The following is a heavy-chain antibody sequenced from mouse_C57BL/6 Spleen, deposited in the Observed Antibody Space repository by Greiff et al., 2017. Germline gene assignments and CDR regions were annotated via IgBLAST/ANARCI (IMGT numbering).Heavy chain of an antibody. V-gene: IGHV1-55*01. J-gene: IGHJ4*01. CDR1: GYTFTSYW. D-gene: IGHD2-3*01. CDR2: IYPGSGST. Sequence: QVQLQQPGAELVKPGVSVKMSCKASGYTFTSYWITWVKQRPGQGLEWIGDIYPGSGSTNYNEKFKSKATLTVDTSSSTAYMQLSSLTSEDSAVYYCARGGWPHYYAMDYWGQGTSVTVSS. CDR3: ARGGWPHYYAMDY.